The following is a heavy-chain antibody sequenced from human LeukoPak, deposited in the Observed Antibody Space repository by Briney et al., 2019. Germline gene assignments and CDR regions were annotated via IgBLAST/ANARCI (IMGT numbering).Heavy chain of an antibody. CDR1: GFTFRSYA. V-gene: IGHV3-64*01. CDR3: ARSERGYSYGYDY. J-gene: IGHJ4*02. Sequence: GGSLRLSCAASGFTFRSYAMHWVRQAPGKGLEYVSAISSNGGSTYYANSVKGRFTISRDNSKNTLYLQMGSLRAEDMAVYYCARSERGYSYGYDYWGQGTLVTVSS. D-gene: IGHD5-18*01. CDR2: ISSNGGST.